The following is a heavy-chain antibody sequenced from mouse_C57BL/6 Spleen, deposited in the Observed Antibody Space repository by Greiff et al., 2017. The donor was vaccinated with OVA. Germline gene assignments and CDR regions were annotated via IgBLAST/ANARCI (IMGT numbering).Heavy chain of an antibody. CDR1: GYTFTDYN. Sequence: VQLKESGPELVKPGASVKMSCKASGYTFTDYNMHWVKQSHGKSLEWIGYINPNNGGTSYNQKFKGKATLTVNKSSSTAYMELRSLTSEDSAVYYCARVLYDGYSFFDYWGQGTTLTVSS. CDR3: ARVLYDGYSFFDY. J-gene: IGHJ2*01. CDR2: INPNNGGT. D-gene: IGHD2-3*01. V-gene: IGHV1-22*01.